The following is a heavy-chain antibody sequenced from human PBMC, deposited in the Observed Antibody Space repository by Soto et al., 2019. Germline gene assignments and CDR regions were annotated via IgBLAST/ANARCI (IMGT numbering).Heavy chain of an antibody. V-gene: IGHV4-31*03. D-gene: IGHD2-2*01. CDR1: GGSISCGGYY. Sequence: QVQLQESGPGLVKPSQTLSLTCTVSGGSISCGGYYWSWIRQHPGKGLEWIGYIYYSGSTYYNPSLKSRVTISVDTSKNQFSLKLSSVTAADTAVYYCARGYCSTTSCYAWALYDYWGQGTLVTVSS. CDR3: ARGYCSTTSCYAWALYDY. CDR2: IYYSGST. J-gene: IGHJ4*02.